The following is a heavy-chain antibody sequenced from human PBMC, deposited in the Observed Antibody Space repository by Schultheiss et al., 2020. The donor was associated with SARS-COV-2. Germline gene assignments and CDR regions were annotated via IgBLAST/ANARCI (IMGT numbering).Heavy chain of an antibody. J-gene: IGHJ6*02. V-gene: IGHV3-30*04. CDR1: GFTFSNFA. CDR3: AREGVTTGYYYGMDV. Sequence: GGSLRLSCVASGFTFSNFAVHWVRQAPGQGLQWVAVISYDGSNKYYADSVKGRFTISRDNSKNTLYLQMNSLRAEDTAVYYCAREGVTTGYYYGMDVWGQGTTVTVSS. D-gene: IGHD4-17*01. CDR2: ISYDGSNK.